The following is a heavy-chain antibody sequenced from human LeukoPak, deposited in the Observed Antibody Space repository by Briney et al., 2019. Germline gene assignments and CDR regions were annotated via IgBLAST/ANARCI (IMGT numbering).Heavy chain of an antibody. V-gene: IGHV5-51*01. CDR1: AYIFSTYW. J-gene: IGHJ4*02. CDR2: IYPGDSRT. D-gene: IGHD3-10*01. CDR3: ARLGALVRGVVIFDY. Sequence: GESLKISCQGSAYIFSTYWIGWVRQMPGKGLEWMAVIYPGDSRTRYNPSFQGQVTISADKTISTAYLQWSSLKASDTAMYYCARLGALVRGVVIFDYWGQGTLVTVSS.